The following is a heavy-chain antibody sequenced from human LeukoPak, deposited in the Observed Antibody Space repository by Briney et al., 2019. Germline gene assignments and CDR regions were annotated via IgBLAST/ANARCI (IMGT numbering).Heavy chain of an antibody. V-gene: IGHV3-30*04. Sequence: GGSLRLSCAASGFTFSSLPIHWVRQAPGKGLEWVAVISADGSNKYYADSVQGRFTISRDNSKNTVYLQMNSLRAEDTAVYYCASSLGYCSGGYCYGLRWDLDYWGQGTLVTVSS. J-gene: IGHJ4*02. CDR2: ISADGSNK. CDR3: ASSLGYCSGGYCYGLRWDLDY. CDR1: GFTFSSLP. D-gene: IGHD2-15*01.